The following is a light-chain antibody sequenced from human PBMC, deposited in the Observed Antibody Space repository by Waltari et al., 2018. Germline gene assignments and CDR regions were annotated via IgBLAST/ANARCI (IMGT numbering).Light chain of an antibody. CDR3: SAQSSDNVVL. V-gene: IGLV2-14*03. Sequence: QSALTQPASVSGSPGQSITISCTGTSSDVGTYNSVSWYQDHPGQGPKVIIYDVSDRPSGVSARFWGSKSGNTASLTVSGLQAEDEADYYCSAQSSDNVVLFGGGTKVTVL. CDR2: DVS. J-gene: IGLJ3*02. CDR1: SSDVGTYNS.